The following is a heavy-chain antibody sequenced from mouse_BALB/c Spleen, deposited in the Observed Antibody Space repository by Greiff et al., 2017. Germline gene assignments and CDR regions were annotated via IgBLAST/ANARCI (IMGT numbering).Heavy chain of an antibody. CDR1: GYSITSGYY. V-gene: IGHV3-6*02. J-gene: IGHJ2*01. CDR3: AREDYGSSYGY. D-gene: IGHD1-1*01. Sequence: DVQLQESGPGLVKPSQSLSLTCSVTGYSITSGYYWNWIRQFPGNKLEWIGYISYDGSNNYNPSLKNRISITRDTSKNQFFLKLNSVTTEDTATYYCAREDYGSSYGYWGQGTTLTVSS. CDR2: ISYDGSN.